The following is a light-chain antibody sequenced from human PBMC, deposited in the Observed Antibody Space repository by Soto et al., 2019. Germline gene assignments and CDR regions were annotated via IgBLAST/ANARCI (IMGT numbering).Light chain of an antibody. CDR1: YDISSS. V-gene: IGKV1-9*01. Sequence: DIQLTQYPSFLSASVEDRVTISCRASYDISSSLAWYQQEPGKPPKLLIDDSSTWQTGVPSRFTGSGSGRKFTLTISGLQFGDFATYFCQQLSHYPYTFGQGTTLEL. J-gene: IGKJ2*01. CDR2: DSS. CDR3: QQLSHYPYT.